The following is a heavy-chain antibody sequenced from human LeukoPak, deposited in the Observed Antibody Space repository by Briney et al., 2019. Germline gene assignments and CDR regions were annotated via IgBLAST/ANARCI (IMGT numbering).Heavy chain of an antibody. CDR2: INPNSGGT. Sequence: ASVKVSCKASGYTLTGYYMHWVRQAPGQGLEWMGWINPNSGGTNYAQKFQGRVTMTRDTSISTAYMELSRLRSDDTAVYYCARDFCSGGSCYFDYWGQGTLVTVSS. CDR3: ARDFCSGGSCYFDY. J-gene: IGHJ4*02. V-gene: IGHV1-2*02. CDR1: GYTLTGYY. D-gene: IGHD2-15*01.